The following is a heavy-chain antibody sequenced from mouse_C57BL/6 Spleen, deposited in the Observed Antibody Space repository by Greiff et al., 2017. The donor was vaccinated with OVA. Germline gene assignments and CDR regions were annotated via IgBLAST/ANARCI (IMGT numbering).Heavy chain of an antibody. CDR1: GFTFNTYA. CDR2: IRSKSSNYAT. J-gene: IGHJ1*03. D-gene: IGHD1-1*01. V-gene: IGHV10-3*01. CDR3: VRENYGSSYWYFDV. Sequence: EVQRVESGGGLVQPKGSLKLSCAASGFTFNTYAMHWVRQAPGKGLEWVARIRSKSSNYATYYADSVKDRFTISRDDSQSMLYLQMNNLKTEDTAMYYCVRENYGSSYWYFDVWGTGTTVTVSS.